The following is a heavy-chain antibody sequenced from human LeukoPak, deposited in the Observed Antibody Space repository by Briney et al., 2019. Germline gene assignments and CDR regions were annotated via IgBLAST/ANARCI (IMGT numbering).Heavy chain of an antibody. CDR2: INHNGNVN. CDR1: GFTFNNYG. D-gene: IGHD3-16*01. Sequence: GGSLRLSCAASGFTFNNYGMHWVRQAPGKGLEWVASINHNGNVNYYVDSVKGRFTISRDNAKNSPYLQMSNLRAEDTAVYFCARGGGLDVWGQGATVTVSS. J-gene: IGHJ6*02. CDR3: ARGGGLDV. V-gene: IGHV3-7*03.